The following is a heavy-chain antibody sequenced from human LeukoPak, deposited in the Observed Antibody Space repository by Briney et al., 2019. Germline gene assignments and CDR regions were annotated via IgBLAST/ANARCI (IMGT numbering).Heavy chain of an antibody. J-gene: IGHJ4*02. CDR2: IWYDGSNK. CDR1: GFTFSSSG. D-gene: IGHD3-22*01. CDR3: ARNYYYDSSRLSYLDY. Sequence: GGSLRLSCAASGFTFSSSGVHWVRQAPGKGLEWVAVIWYDGSNKYYVDSVKGRFTISRDNSKNTLYLQMNSLRAEDTAVYYCARNYYYDSSRLSYLDYLRQATLVTVSS. V-gene: IGHV3-33*01.